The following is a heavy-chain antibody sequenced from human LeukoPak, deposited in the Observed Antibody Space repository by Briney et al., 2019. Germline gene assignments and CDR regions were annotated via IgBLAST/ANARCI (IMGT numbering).Heavy chain of an antibody. CDR1: GFTFTNSA. V-gene: IGHV3-23*01. CDR2: VSGSGGNT. J-gene: IGHJ4*02. Sequence: PGGPLRLSCAASGFTFTNSAMTWVRQAPGKGLEWVSTVSGSGGNTYYADSVKGRFTISRDNSENTLYLQMNSLRAQDTAVYYCAKSLAVPGSPDYWGLGTLVTVSS. D-gene: IGHD6-19*01. CDR3: AKSLAVPGSPDY.